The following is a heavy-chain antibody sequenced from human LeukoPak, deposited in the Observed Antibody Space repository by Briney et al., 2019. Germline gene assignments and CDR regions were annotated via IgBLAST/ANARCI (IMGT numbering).Heavy chain of an antibody. CDR3: ARASYDSSGYYLGAGARADY. V-gene: IGHV3-48*01. D-gene: IGHD3-22*01. CDR1: GFTFSSYI. Sequence: PGGSLRLSCAASGFTFSSYIMNWVRQAPGKGLEWVSYISSSSNTIYYAGSVKGRFTISRDNAKNSLYLQMNSLRAEDTAVYYCARASYDSSGYYLGAGARADYWGQGTLVTVSS. J-gene: IGHJ4*02. CDR2: ISSSSNTI.